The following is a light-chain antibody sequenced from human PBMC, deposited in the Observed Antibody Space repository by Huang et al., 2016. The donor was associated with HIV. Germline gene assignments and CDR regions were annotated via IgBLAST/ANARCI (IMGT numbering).Light chain of an antibody. Sequence: EIVMTQSPATLSVSPGERATLSCRASQSVTSLAWYQQKPGQTPWLLIYGASTRATGIPARFSGSGSGTDFTLTISSLQSEDFAVYYCQQYNNWPSITFGQGTRLEIK. CDR2: GAS. CDR3: QQYNNWPSIT. V-gene: IGKV3-15*01. CDR1: QSVTS. J-gene: IGKJ5*01.